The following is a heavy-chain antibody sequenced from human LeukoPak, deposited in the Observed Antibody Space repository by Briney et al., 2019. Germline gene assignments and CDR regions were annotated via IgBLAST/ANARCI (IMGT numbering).Heavy chain of an antibody. D-gene: IGHD3-10*01. CDR3: AKDSAFYYIDV. CDR2: IRSDGSNK. V-gene: IGHV3-30*02. CDR1: GFTFSSYC. J-gene: IGHJ6*03. Sequence: GGSLRLSCAASGFTFSSYCMHWVRQAPGKGLEWVAFIRSDGSNKYYADSVKGRFTISRDNSKNTLYLQMNSLKGDDTAVYYCAKDSAFYYIDVWGKGTTVIISS.